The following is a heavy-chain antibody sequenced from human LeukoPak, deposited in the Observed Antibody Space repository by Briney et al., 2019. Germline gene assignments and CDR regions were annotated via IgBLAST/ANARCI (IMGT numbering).Heavy chain of an antibody. CDR3: AIDLSGQWLAFQH. CDR1: GYSFTTYW. Sequence: GESLKISCKGSGYSFTTYWIGWVRQMPGKGLEWMGIIYPGDSDTRYSPSFHGQVTISADKSISTAYLQWSSLKASDTAMYYCAIDLSGQWLAFQHWGQGTLVTVSS. D-gene: IGHD6-19*01. V-gene: IGHV5-51*01. CDR2: IYPGDSDT. J-gene: IGHJ1*01.